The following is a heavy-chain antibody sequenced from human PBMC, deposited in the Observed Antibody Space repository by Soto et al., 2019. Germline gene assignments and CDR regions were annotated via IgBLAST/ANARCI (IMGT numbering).Heavy chain of an antibody. Sequence: VQLVQSGAEVKKAGSSVKVSCKASGGTLSSFSISWVRQAPGQGLEWMGRIIPIPGIPDYAQKFQGRVTITADKSTSTAYMELTSLTSEDTAVYYCAREAGEYSWDYWGQGTLVTVSS. D-gene: IGHD5-18*01. V-gene: IGHV1-69*08. CDR2: IIPIPGIP. J-gene: IGHJ4*02. CDR3: AREAGEYSWDY. CDR1: GGTLSSFS.